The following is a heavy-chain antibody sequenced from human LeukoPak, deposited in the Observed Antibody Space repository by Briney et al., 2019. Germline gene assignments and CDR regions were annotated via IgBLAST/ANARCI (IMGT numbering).Heavy chain of an antibody. CDR3: ARQGLGGGDGSGAFDI. D-gene: IGHD2-21*02. Sequence: GESLKISCESSGYRFTSYYIGWVRQMPGKGLEWMGIIYPGDSDTRYSPSFQGQVTMTADKSIGTAYLQWSSLKASDTAMYYCARQGLGGGDGSGAFDIWGQGTMVTVSS. V-gene: IGHV5-51*01. J-gene: IGHJ3*02. CDR1: GYRFTSYY. CDR2: IYPGDSDT.